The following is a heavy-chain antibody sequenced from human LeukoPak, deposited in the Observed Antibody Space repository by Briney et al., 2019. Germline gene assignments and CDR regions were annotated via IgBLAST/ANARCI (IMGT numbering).Heavy chain of an antibody. CDR2: IIPIFGTA. V-gene: IGHV1-69*06. CDR1: GGTFSSYG. D-gene: IGHD5-24*01. J-gene: IGHJ4*02. CDR3: AKTPVGMVTLDY. Sequence: SVKVSCKASGGTFSSYGISWVRQAPGQGLEWMGGIIPIFGTANYAQKFQGRVTITADKSTSTAYMELSSLRSEDTAVFYCAKTPVGMVTLDYWGQGTLVTVSS.